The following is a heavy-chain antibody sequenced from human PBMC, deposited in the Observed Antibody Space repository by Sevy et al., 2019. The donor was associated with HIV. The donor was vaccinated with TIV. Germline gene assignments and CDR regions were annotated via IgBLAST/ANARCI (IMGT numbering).Heavy chain of an antibody. J-gene: IGHJ4*02. CDR1: GFTFSSYR. D-gene: IGHD2-2*01. Sequence: GGSLRLSCAASGFTFSSYRMNWVRQAPGKGLEWVSSISSSSSYIYYADSVKGRFTISRDNAKNSLYLQMNSLRAEDTAVYYCARDSEYQLLWGFDYWGQGTLVTVSS. V-gene: IGHV3-21*01. CDR3: ARDSEYQLLWGFDY. CDR2: ISSSSSYI.